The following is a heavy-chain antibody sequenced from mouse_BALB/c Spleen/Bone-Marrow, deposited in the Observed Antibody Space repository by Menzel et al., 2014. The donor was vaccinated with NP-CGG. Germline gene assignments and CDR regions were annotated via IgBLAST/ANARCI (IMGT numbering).Heavy chain of an antibody. Sequence: VQLQQPGPELAKPGASVKISCKASGYTFTDYTLHWVKQSHGKSLEWIGGVNPNIGGTSYNQKFKGKASLTVNKSSTTAYMELRSLTSEDSAVYYCARGRWYYWGQGTTLTVSS. CDR2: VNPNIGGT. J-gene: IGHJ2*01. V-gene: IGHV1-22*01. CDR1: GYTFTDYT. CDR3: ARGRWYY. D-gene: IGHD2-3*01.